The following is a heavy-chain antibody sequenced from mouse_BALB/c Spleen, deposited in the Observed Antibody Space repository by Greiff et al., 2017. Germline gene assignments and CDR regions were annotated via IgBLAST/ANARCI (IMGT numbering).Heavy chain of an antibody. V-gene: IGHV1-82*01. J-gene: IGHJ4*01. CDR1: GYAFSSSW. CDR3: ARGPAMDY. CDR2: IYPGDGDT. Sequence: VQLQQSGPELVKPGASVKISCKASGYAFSSSWMNWVKQRPGQGLEWIGRIYPGDGDTNYNGKFKGKATLTADKSSSTAYMQLSSLTSVDSAVYFCARGPAMDYWGQGTSVTVSS.